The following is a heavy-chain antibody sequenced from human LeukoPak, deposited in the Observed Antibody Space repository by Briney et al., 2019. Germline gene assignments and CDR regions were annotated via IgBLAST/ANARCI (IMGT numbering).Heavy chain of an antibody. D-gene: IGHD2-2*01. J-gene: IGHJ3*02. CDR1: GGTFSSYT. CDR3: DSRLVGGDAFDI. CDR2: IIPILGIA. V-gene: IGHV1-69*02. Sequence: GSSVKVSCKASGGTFSSYTISWVRQAPGQGLEWIGRIIPILGIANYAQKFQGRVTITADKSTSTAYMELSSLRSEDTAAYYCDSRLVGGDAFDIWGQGTMVTVSS.